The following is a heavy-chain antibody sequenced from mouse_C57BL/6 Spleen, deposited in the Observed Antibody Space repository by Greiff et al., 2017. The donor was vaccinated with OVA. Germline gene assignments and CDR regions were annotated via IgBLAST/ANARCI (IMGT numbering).Heavy chain of an antibody. CDR1: GYTFTSYW. Sequence: QVQLQQSGTVLARPGASVKMSCKTSGYTFTSYWMHWVKQRPGQGLEWIGEIDPSDSYTNYNQKFKGKSTLTVDKSSSTAYMQLSSLTSEDSAVYYCATLGQLRPLDYWGQGTTLTVSS. V-gene: IGHV1-69*01. CDR2: IDPSDSYT. D-gene: IGHD3-2*02. J-gene: IGHJ2*01. CDR3: ATLGQLRPLDY.